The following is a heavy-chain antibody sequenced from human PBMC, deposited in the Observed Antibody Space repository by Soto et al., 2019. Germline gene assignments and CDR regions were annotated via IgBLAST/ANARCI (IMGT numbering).Heavy chain of an antibody. D-gene: IGHD3-9*01. CDR2: IIPIFGTA. CDR1: GGTFSSYA. J-gene: IGHJ6*04. Sequence: QVQLVQSGAEVKKPGSSVKVSCKASGGTFSSYAISWVRQAPGQGLEWMGGIIPIFGTANYAQKFQGRVTIPGEESTSTDYGGRGSWRSEDTAVFYWAGQGARGYYYGMDVGGKGTTVTVPS. V-gene: IGHV1-69*12. CDR3: AGQGARGYYYGMDV.